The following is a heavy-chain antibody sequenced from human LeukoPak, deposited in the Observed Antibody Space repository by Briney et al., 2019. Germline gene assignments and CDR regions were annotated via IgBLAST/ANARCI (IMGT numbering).Heavy chain of an antibody. J-gene: IGHJ6*03. D-gene: IGHD3-3*01. CDR1: GGTFIIYA. CDR2: IIPIFGTA. CDR3: ARASGAHYDFWSGSYYMDV. Sequence: SVKVSFKASGGTFIIYAISWVRQAPGQGLEWMGGIIPIFGTANYAQKFQGRVTITADESTSTAYMELSSLRSEDTAVYYCARASGAHYDFWSGSYYMDVWGKGTTVTVSS. V-gene: IGHV1-69*13.